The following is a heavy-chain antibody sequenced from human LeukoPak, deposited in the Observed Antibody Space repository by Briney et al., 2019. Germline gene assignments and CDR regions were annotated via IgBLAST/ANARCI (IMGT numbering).Heavy chain of an antibody. CDR3: ARVDWHHESSTYYFDY. V-gene: IGHV3-7*01. CDR1: GFTFSNYW. Sequence: GGSLRLSCVASGFTFSNYWMSWVRQAPGKGLEWVANIKRDGRDKNSVDSVKGRFTISRDNAKNSLYLQMNSLRAEDTAVYYCARVDWHHESSTYYFDYWGQGTLVTVSS. J-gene: IGHJ4*02. D-gene: IGHD1-14*01. CDR2: IKRDGRDK.